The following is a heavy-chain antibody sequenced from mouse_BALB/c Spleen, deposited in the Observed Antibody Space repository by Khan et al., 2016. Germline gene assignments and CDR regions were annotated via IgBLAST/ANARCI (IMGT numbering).Heavy chain of an antibody. Sequence: QVQLQQPGAELARPGASVKLSCKASGYTFTSYTMFWVKQRPGQGLEWIGYINPSSDYTDYNQNFKDKTTLTADKSSSTAYMQLNSLTSEDSAVYYCAREGWLLGYVDYWGQGTTLTVSS. J-gene: IGHJ2*01. CDR1: GYTFTSYT. D-gene: IGHD2-3*01. CDR2: INPSSDYT. V-gene: IGHV1-4*01. CDR3: AREGWLLGYVDY.